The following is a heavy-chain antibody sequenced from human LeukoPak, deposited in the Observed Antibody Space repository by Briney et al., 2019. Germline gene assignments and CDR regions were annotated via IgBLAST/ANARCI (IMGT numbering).Heavy chain of an antibody. D-gene: IGHD6-6*01. Sequence: SETLSLTCAVSGYSIGTDYYWGWIRQPPGKGLEWIGSIYNSGSTYYNPSLKSRTTISVDTSKNQFSLKLNSVTAADTAVYYCARNSSSSSPPERYNWFDPWGQGTLVTVSS. CDR3: ARNSSSSSPPERYNWFDP. CDR2: IYNSGST. J-gene: IGHJ5*02. V-gene: IGHV4-38-2*01. CDR1: GYSIGTDYY.